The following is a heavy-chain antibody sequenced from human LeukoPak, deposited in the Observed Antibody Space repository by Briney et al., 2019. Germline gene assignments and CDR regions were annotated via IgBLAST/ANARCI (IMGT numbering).Heavy chain of an antibody. Sequence: SVKVSCKASGGTFSSYAISWVRQAPGQGLEWMGGIIPIFGTANYAQKFQGRVTITADESTSTAYMELSSLRPEDTAVYYCARDPLVDGDYSHHFGYWGQGTLVTVSS. V-gene: IGHV1-69*13. D-gene: IGHD4-17*01. J-gene: IGHJ4*02. CDR1: GGTFSSYA. CDR2: IIPIFGTA. CDR3: ARDPLVDGDYSHHFGY.